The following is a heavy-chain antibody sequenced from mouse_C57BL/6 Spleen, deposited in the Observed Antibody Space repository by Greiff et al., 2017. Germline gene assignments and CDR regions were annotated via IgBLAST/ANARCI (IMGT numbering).Heavy chain of an antibody. CDR2: IDPETGGT. CDR1: GYTFTDYE. CDR3: TKGVYYGYGFDY. D-gene: IGHD2-2*01. V-gene: IGHV1-15*01. J-gene: IGHJ2*01. Sequence: QVQLQLSGAELVRPGASVTLSCKASGYTFTDYEMHWVKQTPVHGLEWIGAIDPETGGTAYNQKFKGKAILTADKSSSTAYMELRSLTSEDSAVYYCTKGVYYGYGFDYWGQGTTLTVSS.